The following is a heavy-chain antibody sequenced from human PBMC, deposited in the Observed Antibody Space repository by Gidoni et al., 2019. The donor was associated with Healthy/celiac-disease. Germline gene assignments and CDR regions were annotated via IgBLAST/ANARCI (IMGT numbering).Heavy chain of an antibody. V-gene: IGHV1-46*01. CDR3: AREDIVATISDYYYGMDV. CDR2: INPSGGST. Sequence: QVQLVQSGAEVKKPGASVKVSCKASGYTFTSYYMHWVRQAPGQGLEWMGIINPSGGSTSYAQKFQGRVTMTRDTSTSTVYMELSSLRSEDTAVYYCAREDIVATISDYYYGMDVWGQGTTVTVSS. J-gene: IGHJ6*02. D-gene: IGHD5-12*01. CDR1: GYTFTSYY.